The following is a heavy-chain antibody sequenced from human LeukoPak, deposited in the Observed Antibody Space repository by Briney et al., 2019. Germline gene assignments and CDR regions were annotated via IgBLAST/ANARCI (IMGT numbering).Heavy chain of an antibody. CDR2: IYYSGST. D-gene: IGHD2/OR15-2a*01. J-gene: IGHJ4*02. CDR3: ARGRSKIYGHHYFDY. Sequence: SETLSLTCTVSGGSISSYYWSWIRQPPGKGLEWIGCIYYSGSTSYNPSLKSRVTISVDTSKNQFSLKLSSVTAADTAVYYCARGRSKIYGHHYFDYWGQGTLVTVSS. V-gene: IGHV4-59*12. CDR1: GGSISSYY.